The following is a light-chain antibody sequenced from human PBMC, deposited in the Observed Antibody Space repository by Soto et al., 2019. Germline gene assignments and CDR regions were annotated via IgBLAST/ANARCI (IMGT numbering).Light chain of an antibody. Sequence: EIVMPQSPATLSMSPGERATLSWRASQSVSSYLAWYQQKPGQAPRLLIYGASSRATGIPDRFSGSGSGTDFTLTISRLEPEDFAVYYCQQYGSSLTFGGGTKVDI. V-gene: IGKV3-20*01. CDR3: QQYGSSLT. J-gene: IGKJ4*01. CDR1: QSVSSY. CDR2: GAS.